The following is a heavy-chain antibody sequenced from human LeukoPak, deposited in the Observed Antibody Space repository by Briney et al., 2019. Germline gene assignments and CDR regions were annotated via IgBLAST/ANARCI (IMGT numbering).Heavy chain of an antibody. D-gene: IGHD6-19*01. CDR2: ITGNGDNT. J-gene: IGHJ4*02. CDR1: GFTFSSFA. V-gene: IGHV3-64D*06. Sequence: PGGSLRLSCSASGFTFSSFAMHCVRQAPGKGLEHVSVITGNGDNTYYADSVKGRFTISRDNSKSTLYLQLSSLRTEDTAVYYCVKEKQYSSGRLYYFDDWGQGTLVSVSS. CDR3: VKEKQYSSGRLYYFDD.